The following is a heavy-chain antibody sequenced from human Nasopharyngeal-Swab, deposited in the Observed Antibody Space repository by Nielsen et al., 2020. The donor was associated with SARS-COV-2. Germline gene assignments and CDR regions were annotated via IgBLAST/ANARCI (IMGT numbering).Heavy chain of an antibody. Sequence: GRSLSLYCAAAGFTFDDYAMHWVRQAPGKGLEWVSGISWNSGSIGYADSVKGRFTISRDNAENSLYLQMNSLRAEDTALYYCAKLGYFDLWGRGTLVTVSS. CDR1: GFTFDDYA. CDR3: AKLGYFDL. CDR2: ISWNSGSI. J-gene: IGHJ2*01. V-gene: IGHV3-9*01.